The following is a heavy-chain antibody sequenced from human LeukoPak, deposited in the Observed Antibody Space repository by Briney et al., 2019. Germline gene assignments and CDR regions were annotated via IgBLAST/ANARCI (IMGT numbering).Heavy chain of an antibody. V-gene: IGHV4-39*01. CDR1: GASISGSGYY. CDR3: AKSGGYGLIDY. D-gene: IGHD1-26*01. J-gene: IGHJ4*02. Sequence: SEALSLTCAVSGASISGSGYYWGWIRQPPGKGLEWIGNIYSSGSTYYNASLQSRVTISIDTSKNQFSLRLNSVTAADTAMYYCAKSGGYGLIDYWGQGTRVTVSS. CDR2: IYSSGST.